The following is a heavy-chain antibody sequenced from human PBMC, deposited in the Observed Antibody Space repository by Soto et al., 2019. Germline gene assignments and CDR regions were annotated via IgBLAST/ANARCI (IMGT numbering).Heavy chain of an antibody. CDR1: GYTFISYG. CDR3: ARDQTKWLTDAVEI. D-gene: IGHD5-12*01. Sequence: HVQLVQSGAEVKKPGASLKVSCKASGYTFISYGVSWVRPAPGQGLEWLGWISPYNGNTNCAQKFQGRITMTTDTSTSTVYMDLRSLRTDDTAVYYWARDQTKWLTDAVEIWGQGTMVVVSS. J-gene: IGHJ3*02. V-gene: IGHV1-18*01. CDR2: ISPYNGNT.